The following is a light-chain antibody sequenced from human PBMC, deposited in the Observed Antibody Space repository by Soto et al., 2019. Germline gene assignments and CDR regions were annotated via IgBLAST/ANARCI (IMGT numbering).Light chain of an antibody. Sequence: DIVMTQSPDSLAVSLGERATINCKSSQSVLYSSNNKNYLAWYQQKPGQPPKLLIYWASIRESGVPDRFSGSGSGTDFTLTISSLQAEGVAVYYCQQYYSPPYTFGQGTKLEIK. V-gene: IGKV4-1*01. J-gene: IGKJ2*01. CDR2: WAS. CDR3: QQYYSPPYT. CDR1: QSVLYSSNNKNY.